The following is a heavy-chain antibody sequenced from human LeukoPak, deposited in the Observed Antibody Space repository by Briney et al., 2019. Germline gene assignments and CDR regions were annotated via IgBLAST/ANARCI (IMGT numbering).Heavy chain of an antibody. V-gene: IGHV1-18*01. CDR1: GYTFTSYG. J-gene: IGHJ4*02. CDR2: ISAYNGNT. D-gene: IGHD1-26*01. CDR3: ARDRSGSYYVSFDY. Sequence: ASVKVSCKASGYTFTSYGISWVRQAPGQGLEWMGWISAYNGNTNYAQKLQGRVTMTTDTSTSTAYMELRSLRSDDTAVYYCARDRSGSYYVSFDYWGQGTLVTVSS.